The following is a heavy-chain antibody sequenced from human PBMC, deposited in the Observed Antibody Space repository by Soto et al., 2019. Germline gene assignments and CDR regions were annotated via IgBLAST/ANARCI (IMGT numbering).Heavy chain of an antibody. CDR1: GFTSSRYG. J-gene: IGHJ6*02. CDR3: ASQEDYYHFGMAV. Sequence: QVHLVESGGGVVQPGRSLRLSCAASGFTSSRYGIHWVRQAPGKGLEWVAVIWYGGSDRYYADSVKGRFTVSSDNSKTTLYLQMDSLRAEDTAVYYCASQEDYYHFGMAVWGQGTTVTVSS. V-gene: IGHV3-33*01. CDR2: IWYGGSDR.